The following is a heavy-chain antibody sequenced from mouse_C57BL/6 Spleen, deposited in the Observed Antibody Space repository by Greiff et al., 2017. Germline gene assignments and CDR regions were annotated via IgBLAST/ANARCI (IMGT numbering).Heavy chain of an antibody. D-gene: IGHD1-1*01. V-gene: IGHV1-62-2*01. CDR2: FYPGSGSI. J-gene: IGHJ3*01. CDR1: GYTFTEYT. Sequence: QVQLQQSGAELVKPGASVKLSCKASGYTFTEYTIHWVKQRSGQGLEWIGWFYPGSGSIKYNEKFKDKATLTADKSSSTVYMELSRLTSEDSAVYFCARHEDRFHYYGSSHQAWFAYWGQGTLVTVSA. CDR3: ARHEDRFHYYGSSHQAWFAY.